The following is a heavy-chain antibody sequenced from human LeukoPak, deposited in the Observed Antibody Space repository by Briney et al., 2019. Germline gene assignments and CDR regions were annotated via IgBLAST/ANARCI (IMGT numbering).Heavy chain of an antibody. CDR1: GFSLSTSGVG. Sequence: SGPTLVKPTQTLTLTCTFSGFSLSTSGVGVGWIRQPPGKALEWLALIYWDDDKRYSPSLKSRLTITKDTSKNQVVLTMTNMDPVDTATYYCAHSLGRVRQNLFGRYCSGGSCYVGLNWFDPWGQGTLVTVSS. J-gene: IGHJ5*02. V-gene: IGHV2-5*02. CDR3: AHSLGRVRQNLFGRYCSGGSCYVGLNWFDP. CDR2: IYWDDDK. D-gene: IGHD2-15*01.